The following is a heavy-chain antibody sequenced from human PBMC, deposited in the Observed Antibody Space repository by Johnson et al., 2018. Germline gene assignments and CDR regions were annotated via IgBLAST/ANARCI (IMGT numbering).Heavy chain of an antibody. CDR1: GFTFSSYT. Sequence: VQLVESGGGVVQPGRSLRLSCAASGFTFSSYTMHWVRQAPGKGLEWVAVISYDGSQKYYADSVKGRFTISRDNFKNTLYLQMNSLSPEDTTMYYCTRQTTSEPYYYYYYMDVWGKGTTVTVSS. V-gene: IGHV3-30-3*01. J-gene: IGHJ6*03. CDR3: TRQTTSEPYYYYYYMDV. D-gene: IGHD1-14*01. CDR2: ISYDGSQK.